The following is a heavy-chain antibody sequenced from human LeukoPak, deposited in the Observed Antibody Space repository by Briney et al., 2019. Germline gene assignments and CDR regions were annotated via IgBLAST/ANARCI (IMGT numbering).Heavy chain of an antibody. CDR2: INHSGST. V-gene: IGHV4-34*01. D-gene: IGHD2-2*01. J-gene: IGHJ5*02. Sequence: SEILSLTCAVYGGSFSGYYWSWIRQPPGKGLEWIGEINHSGSTNYSPSLKSRVTISVDTSKNQFSLKLSSVTAADTAVYYCAISYCSSTSCYFPRKRGFDPWGQGTLVTVSS. CDR3: AISYCSSTSCYFPRKRGFDP. CDR1: GGSFSGYY.